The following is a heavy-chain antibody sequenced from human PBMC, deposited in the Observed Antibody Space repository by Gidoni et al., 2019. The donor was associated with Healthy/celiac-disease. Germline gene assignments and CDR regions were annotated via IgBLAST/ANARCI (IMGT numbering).Heavy chain of an antibody. V-gene: IGHV1-2*06. CDR3: ARDLAGMDV. CDR1: GYTFTGYY. J-gene: IGHJ6*02. CDR2: INPNSGGT. Sequence: QVQLVQSGAEVTKPEASVKVTCKATGYTFTGYYMTWVRQAPGQGLEWMVRINPNSGGTNYAQKVQGRVTMTRDTSISTAYMELSRLRSDDTAVYYCARDLAGMDVWGQGTTVTVSS.